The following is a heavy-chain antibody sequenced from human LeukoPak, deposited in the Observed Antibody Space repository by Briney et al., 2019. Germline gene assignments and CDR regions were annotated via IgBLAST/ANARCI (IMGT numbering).Heavy chain of an antibody. J-gene: IGHJ4*02. CDR3: ASFRMRDYGDYGDYFDY. V-gene: IGHV1-69*05. Sequence: SVKVSCKASGGTFSGYAISWVRQAPGQGLEWMGRIIPIFGTANYAQKFQGRVTITTDESTSTAYMELSSLRSEDTAVYYCASFRMRDYGDYGDYFDYWGQGTLVTVTS. CDR1: GGTFSGYA. D-gene: IGHD4-17*01. CDR2: IIPIFGTA.